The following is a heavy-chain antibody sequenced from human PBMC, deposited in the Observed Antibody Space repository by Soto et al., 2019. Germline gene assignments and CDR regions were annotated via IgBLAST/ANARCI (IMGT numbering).Heavy chain of an antibody. CDR1: GGSVSSADYS. CDR3: ARGNCSSPNCYSFSGYYGMDV. Sequence: ASETLSLTCVVSGGSVSSADYSWAWIRQPPGKALEWIAYIFSSGSTNYNPSLRRRVSISIDSSKNQFSLKLTSVTAADTALYYCARGNCSSPNCYSFSGYYGMDVWGQGTTVTVSS. V-gene: IGHV4-61*08. CDR2: IFSSGST. J-gene: IGHJ6*02. D-gene: IGHD2-2*01.